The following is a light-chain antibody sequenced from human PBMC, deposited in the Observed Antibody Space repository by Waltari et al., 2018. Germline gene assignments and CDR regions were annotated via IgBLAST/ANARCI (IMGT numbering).Light chain of an antibody. Sequence: DTEMTQSLTFRSASVGARGTVTCRASQIIGSYLNWYQQKPGKAPKLLIFAASSLQSGVPSRFRGSGSGTHFTLTISSLQPEDYATYYCQQSYSAPPTFGQGTKVEI. CDR1: QIIGSY. J-gene: IGKJ1*01. V-gene: IGKV1-39*01. CDR3: QQSYSAPPT. CDR2: AAS.